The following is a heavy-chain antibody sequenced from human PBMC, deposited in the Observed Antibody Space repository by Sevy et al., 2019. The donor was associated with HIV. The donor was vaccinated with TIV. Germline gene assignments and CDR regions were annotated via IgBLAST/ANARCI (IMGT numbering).Heavy chain of an antibody. V-gene: IGHV3-7*01. J-gene: IGHJ4*01. CDR3: ARDDGNYYFHY. Sequence: GGSLRLSCAASGFTFSKYWMGWVRQAPGKGLEWVANIKQDAGQKYDVDSVKGRFTISRDNAKNSLYLQMNSLRAEDTAVYFCARDDGNYYFHYWGHGTLVTVSS. CDR2: IKQDAGQK. CDR1: GFTFSKYW. D-gene: IGHD1-7*01.